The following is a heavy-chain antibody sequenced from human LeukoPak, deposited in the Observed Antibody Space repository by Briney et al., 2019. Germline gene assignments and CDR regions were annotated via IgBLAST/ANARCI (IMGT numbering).Heavy chain of an antibody. V-gene: IGHV4-4*02. CDR2: IYSKEST. D-gene: IGHD5-12*01. J-gene: IGHJ4*02. CDR1: GGSISSSNW. Sequence: TPSETLSLTCAVSGGSISSSNWWSWVRQPPGKGLEWIGYIYSKESTYYNPSLNSRATISLDTSKNQFSLKLSSVTAADTAVYYCARGPSGYHNTGGQGTLVTVSS. CDR3: ARGPSGYHNT.